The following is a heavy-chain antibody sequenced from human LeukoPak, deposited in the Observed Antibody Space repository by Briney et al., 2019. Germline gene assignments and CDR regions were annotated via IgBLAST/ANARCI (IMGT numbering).Heavy chain of an antibody. CDR3: ARDRYGSGSFFGLNWFDP. CDR2: ISYDGSNK. CDR1: GFTFSSYA. Sequence: TGGSLRLSCAASGFTFSSYAMHWVRQAPGKGLEWVAVISYDGSNKYYADSVKGRFTISRDNSKNTLYLQMNSLRAEDTAVYYCARDRYGSGSFFGLNWFDPWGQGTLVTVSS. J-gene: IGHJ5*02. V-gene: IGHV3-30-3*01. D-gene: IGHD3-10*01.